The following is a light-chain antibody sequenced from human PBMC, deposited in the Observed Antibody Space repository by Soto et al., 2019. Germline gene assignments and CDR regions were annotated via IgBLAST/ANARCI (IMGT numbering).Light chain of an antibody. Sequence: QSALTQPASVSGSPGQSITISCTGTSSDVGGYQYISWYQQHPGKAPKLIIYDVSNRPSGVSHRFCGSKSGNTASLTIAGLQAEEESDYYCSSYRSSSPPDVFGGGTKLTVL. V-gene: IGLV2-14*01. CDR2: DVS. CDR3: SSYRSSSPPDV. CDR1: SSDVGGYQY. J-gene: IGLJ2*01.